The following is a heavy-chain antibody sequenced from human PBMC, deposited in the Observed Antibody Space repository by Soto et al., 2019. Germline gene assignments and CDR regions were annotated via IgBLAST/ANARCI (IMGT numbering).Heavy chain of an antibody. CDR3: ASPTSGYSSGWYVNGMDV. CDR2: INSDGSST. V-gene: IGHV3-74*01. CDR1: GFTFSSYW. Sequence: PGGSLRLSCAASGFTFSSYWMHWVRQAPGKGLVWVSRINSDGSSTSYADSVKGRFTISRDNAKNTLYLQMNSLRAEDTAVYYCASPTSGYSSGWYVNGMDVWSQGTTVTVSS. J-gene: IGHJ6*02. D-gene: IGHD6-19*01.